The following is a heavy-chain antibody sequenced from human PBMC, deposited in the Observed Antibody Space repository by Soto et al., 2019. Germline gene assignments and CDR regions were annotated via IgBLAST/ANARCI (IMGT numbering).Heavy chain of an antibody. CDR1: GYTFTSYT. Sequence: GXSVKVSCKASGYTFTSYTISWGRQAPGQGLEWVGWIGPSSGNTDSAQNLQGRVTMTTDTSTSTAYMELRSLRSDDTAMYYCARDTGNFFDYWGQGTLVTVSS. J-gene: IGHJ4*02. V-gene: IGHV1-18*01. CDR3: ARDTGNFFDY. CDR2: IGPSSGNT.